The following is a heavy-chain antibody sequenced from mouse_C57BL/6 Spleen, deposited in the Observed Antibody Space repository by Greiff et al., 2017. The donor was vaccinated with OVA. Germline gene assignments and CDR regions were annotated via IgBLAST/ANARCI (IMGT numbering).Heavy chain of an antibody. CDR3: ARGGYYGSSYDV. CDR1: GFTFSSYA. Sequence: EVQRVESGGGLVKPGGSLKLSCAASGFTFSSYAMSWVRQTPEKRLEWVATISDGGSYTYYPDNVKGRFTISRDNAKNNLYLQMSHLKSEDTAMYYCARGGYYGSSYDVWGTGTTVTVSS. V-gene: IGHV5-4*01. J-gene: IGHJ1*03. CDR2: ISDGGSYT. D-gene: IGHD1-1*01.